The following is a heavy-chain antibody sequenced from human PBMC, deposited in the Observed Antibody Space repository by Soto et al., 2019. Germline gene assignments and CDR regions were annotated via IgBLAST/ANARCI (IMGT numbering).Heavy chain of an antibody. J-gene: IGHJ6*02. D-gene: IGHD3-10*01. CDR3: TGITWFRGMDV. CDR2: TYYKSKWNN. Sequence: SQTLSLTCVISGDSVSSNRAGWNWIRHSPSRGLEWLGRTYYKSKWNNDYALSVKSRITINPDTSKNQFSLHLYSVTPEDTAVYYCTGITWFRGMDVWGQGTPVTVSS. CDR1: GDSVSSNRAG. V-gene: IGHV6-1*01.